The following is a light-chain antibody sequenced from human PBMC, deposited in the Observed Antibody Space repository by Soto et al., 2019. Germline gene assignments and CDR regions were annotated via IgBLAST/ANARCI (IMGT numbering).Light chain of an antibody. CDR3: QTWGTHIQV. CDR2: LNSDGSH. CDR1: SGHSSYA. Sequence: QSVLTQSPSASASLGASVKLTCTLSSGHSSYAIAWHQQQPEKGPRYLMKLNSDGSHSKGDGFPDRFSGSSSGAERYLTISSLQFEDEADDYCQTWGTHIQVFGGGTNLTVL. V-gene: IGLV4-69*01. J-gene: IGLJ2*01.